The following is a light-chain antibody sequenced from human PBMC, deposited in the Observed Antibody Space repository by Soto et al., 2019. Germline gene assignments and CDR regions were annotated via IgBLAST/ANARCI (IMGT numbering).Light chain of an antibody. CDR3: SSYTSSSTWV. Sequence: QSVLTQPASVSGSPGQSITISCTGTSSDVGGYHYVSWFQQHPGKVPKLMIYEVSNRPSGVSNRFSGSKSGNTASLTISGLQAEDEADYYCSSYTSSSTWVFGGGTKLTVL. CDR2: EVS. V-gene: IGLV2-14*01. CDR1: SSDVGGYHY. J-gene: IGLJ3*02.